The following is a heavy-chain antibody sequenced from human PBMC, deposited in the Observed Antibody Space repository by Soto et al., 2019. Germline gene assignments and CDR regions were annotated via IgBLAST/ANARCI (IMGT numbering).Heavy chain of an antibody. V-gene: IGHV4-59*01. CDR2: IYYSGST. CDR3: ARWSSSWFNWFDP. Sequence: SETLSLTCTVSGGSISSYYWSWIRQPPGKGLEWIGYIYYSGSTNYNPSLKSRVTISVDTSKNQFSLKLSSVTAADTAVYYCARWSSSWFNWFDPWGQGTLVTVS. D-gene: IGHD6-13*01. CDR1: GGSISSYY. J-gene: IGHJ5*02.